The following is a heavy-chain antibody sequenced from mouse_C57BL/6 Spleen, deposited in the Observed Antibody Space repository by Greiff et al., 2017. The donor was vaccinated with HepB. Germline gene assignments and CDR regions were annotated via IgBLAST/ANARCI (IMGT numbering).Heavy chain of an antibody. Sequence: EVQLQQSGPVLVKPGASVKMSCKASGYTFTDYYMNWVKQSHAKSLEWIGVINPYNGGTSYNQKFKGKATLTVDKSSSTAYMELNSLTSEDSAVYYCARGWDGGYFDVWGTGTTVTVSS. CDR1: GYTFTDYY. V-gene: IGHV1-19*01. CDR2: INPYNGGT. D-gene: IGHD4-1*01. J-gene: IGHJ1*03. CDR3: ARGWDGGYFDV.